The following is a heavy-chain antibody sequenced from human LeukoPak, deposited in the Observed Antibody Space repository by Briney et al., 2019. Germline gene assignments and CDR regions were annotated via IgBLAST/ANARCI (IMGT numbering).Heavy chain of an antibody. D-gene: IGHD2-2*01. CDR1: GFTFSSYD. Sequence: GASVKVSCKASGFTFSSYDINGVRQATGQGLEWMGWMNPNSGNTGYAQKFQGRVTMTRNTSISTAYMELSSLRSEDTAVYYCARVICSSTSCFDLFDYWGQGTLVTVSS. J-gene: IGHJ4*02. CDR3: ARVICSSTSCFDLFDY. V-gene: IGHV1-8*01. CDR2: MNPNSGNT.